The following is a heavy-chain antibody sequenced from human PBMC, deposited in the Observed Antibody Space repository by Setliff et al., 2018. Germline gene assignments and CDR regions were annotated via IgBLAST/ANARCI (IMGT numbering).Heavy chain of an antibody. V-gene: IGHV1-69*13. CDR1: GATINSLP. CDR2: IIPIFGTT. Sequence: GASVKVSCKASGATINSLPITWVRQAPGQGLEWMGGIIPIFGTTNYAHSFKGRVTFTADDSTSTAYMDLSRLTSEDTAVYYCARVLGVDFQYYYLDIWGKGTTVTVSS. CDR3: ARVLGVDFQYYYLDI. D-gene: IGHD2-21*01. J-gene: IGHJ6*03.